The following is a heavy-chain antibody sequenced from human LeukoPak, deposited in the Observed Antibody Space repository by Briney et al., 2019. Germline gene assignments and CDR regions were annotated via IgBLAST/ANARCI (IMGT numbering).Heavy chain of an antibody. J-gene: IGHJ3*02. CDR3: AREGSYSYGASDAFDI. Sequence: GGSLRLSCAASGFTFSSYAMSWVRQAPGKGLEWVSAISGSGGSTYYADSVKGRFTISRDNAKNSLYLQMNSLRAEDTAVYYCAREGSYSYGASDAFDIWGQGTMVTVSS. CDR2: ISGSGGST. CDR1: GFTFSSYA. V-gene: IGHV3-23*01. D-gene: IGHD5-18*01.